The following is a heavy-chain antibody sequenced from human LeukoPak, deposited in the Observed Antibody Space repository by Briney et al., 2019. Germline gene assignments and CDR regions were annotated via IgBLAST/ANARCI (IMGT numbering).Heavy chain of an antibody. CDR3: ATYRQVLLPFES. V-gene: IGHV3-23*01. CDR1: GFTFSRYG. CDR2: ISDTGDST. Sequence: GGSLRLSCAASGFTFSRYGMTWVRQAPGKGLEWVSTISDTGDSTYYADSVKGRFTISRDNSENTLYLQMNGLRAEDTAIYYCATYRQVLLPFESWGQGTLVTVSS. J-gene: IGHJ4*02. D-gene: IGHD2-8*02.